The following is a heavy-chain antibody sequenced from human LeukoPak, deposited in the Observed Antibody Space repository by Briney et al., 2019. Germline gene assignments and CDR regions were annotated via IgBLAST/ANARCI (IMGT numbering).Heavy chain of an antibody. CDR2: INSDGSST. Sequence: GGSLRLSCAASGFTFRSYWMHWVRQAPGKGLVWVSRINSDGSSTSYADSVKGRFIISRDNATNTLFLQMNSLRAEDTAVYYCARDSGYPDAFDIWGQGTMVTVSS. CDR1: GFTFRSYW. CDR3: ARDSGYPDAFDI. V-gene: IGHV3-74*01. D-gene: IGHD3-10*01. J-gene: IGHJ3*02.